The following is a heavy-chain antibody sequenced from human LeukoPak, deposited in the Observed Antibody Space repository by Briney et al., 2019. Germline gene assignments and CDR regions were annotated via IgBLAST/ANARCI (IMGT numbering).Heavy chain of an antibody. D-gene: IGHD3-22*01. V-gene: IGHV3-23*01. CDR2: SSGSGGST. CDR1: GFTCSRYS. Sequence: SGGSLRLSCAASGFTCSRYSISLFPQAPVKCLEGPSGSSGSGGSTYYTDSVSGRFTISRDNSKNTLYLQMNSLRAEDTAVYYCAKGGRYYDNSDYYRIDYWGQGTLVTVSS. CDR3: AKGGRYYDNSDYYRIDY. J-gene: IGHJ4*02.